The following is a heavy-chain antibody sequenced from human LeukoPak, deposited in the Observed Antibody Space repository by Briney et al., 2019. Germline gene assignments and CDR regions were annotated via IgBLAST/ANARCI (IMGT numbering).Heavy chain of an antibody. J-gene: IGHJ4*02. Sequence: SETLSLTCTASGASFSSSTYYWGWIRQPPGKGLEWIGSIYYSGCTYYNPSLKSRVTMSVDTSKNQFSLKLSSVTAADTAVYYCARHAGGISATGTRPFDYWAREPWSPSPQ. CDR2: IYYSGCT. V-gene: IGHV4-39*01. CDR3: ARHAGGISATGTRPFDY. D-gene: IGHD6-13*01. CDR1: GASFSSSTYY.